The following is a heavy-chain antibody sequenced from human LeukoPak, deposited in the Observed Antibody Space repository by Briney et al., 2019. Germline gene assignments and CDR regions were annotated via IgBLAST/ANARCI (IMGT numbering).Heavy chain of an antibody. CDR3: AGGPYYDSSGYLPNYYGMDV. CDR2: ISYDASNK. Sequence: GGSLRLSCAASGFTFSSYAMHWVRQAPGKGLEWVAVISYDASNKYYADSVKGRFTISRDNSKNTLHLQMNSLRAEDTAVYYCAGGPYYDSSGYLPNYYGMDVWGQGTTVTVSS. CDR1: GFTFSSYA. V-gene: IGHV3-30*04. D-gene: IGHD3-22*01. J-gene: IGHJ6*02.